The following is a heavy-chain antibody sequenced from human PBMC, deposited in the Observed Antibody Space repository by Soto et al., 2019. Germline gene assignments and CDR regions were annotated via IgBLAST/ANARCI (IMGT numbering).Heavy chain of an antibody. D-gene: IGHD3-3*01. Sequence: PGGSLRLSCAASGFTFSSYSMNWVRQAPGKGLEWVSYISSSSTIYYADSVKGRFTISRDNAKNSLYLQMNSLRDEDTAVYYCARDLAPSYDFWSGYYLSAFDIWGQGTMVTVSS. CDR2: ISSSSTI. CDR3: ARDLAPSYDFWSGYYLSAFDI. V-gene: IGHV3-48*02. J-gene: IGHJ3*02. CDR1: GFTFSSYS.